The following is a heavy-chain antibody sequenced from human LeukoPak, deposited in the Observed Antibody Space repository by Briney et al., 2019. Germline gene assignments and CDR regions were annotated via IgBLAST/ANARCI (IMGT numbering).Heavy chain of an antibody. Sequence: SETLSLTCAVYGGSFSGYYWSWIRQPPGKGLEWIGEINHSGSTNYNPSLKSRVTISVDTSKNQFSLKLSSVTAADTAVYYCARGRYSSSCYGYYYYMDVWGKGTTVTVSS. J-gene: IGHJ6*03. CDR2: INHSGST. V-gene: IGHV4-34*01. CDR1: GGSFSGYY. CDR3: ARGRYSSSCYGYYYYMDV. D-gene: IGHD6-13*01.